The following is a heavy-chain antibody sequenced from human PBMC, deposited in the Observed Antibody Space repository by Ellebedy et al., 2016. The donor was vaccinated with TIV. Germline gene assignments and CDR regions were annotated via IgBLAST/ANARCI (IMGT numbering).Heavy chain of an antibody. CDR3: ARRGGYSGYDAI. J-gene: IGHJ4*02. V-gene: IGHV4-59*01. D-gene: IGHD5-12*01. Sequence: MPSETLSLTCTVSGGSISSYYWSWIRQPPGKGLEWIGYIYYSGSTNYNPSLKSRVTISVDTSKNQFSLKLSSVTALDTAVYYCARRGGYSGYDAIWGQGTLVTVSS. CDR1: GGSISSYY. CDR2: IYYSGST.